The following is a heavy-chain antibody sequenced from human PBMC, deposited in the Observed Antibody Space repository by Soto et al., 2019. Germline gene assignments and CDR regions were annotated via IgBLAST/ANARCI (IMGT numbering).Heavy chain of an antibody. D-gene: IGHD3-10*01. J-gene: IGHJ5*02. Sequence: PSETLSLTCTVSGGSISSGDYYWSWIRQPPGKGLEWIGYIYYSGSTCYNPSLKSRVTISVDTSKNQFSLKLSSVTAADTAVYYCAIRRITMVRENWFDPWGQGTLVTVSS. V-gene: IGHV4-30-4*01. CDR2: IYYSGST. CDR1: GGSISSGDYY. CDR3: AIRRITMVRENWFDP.